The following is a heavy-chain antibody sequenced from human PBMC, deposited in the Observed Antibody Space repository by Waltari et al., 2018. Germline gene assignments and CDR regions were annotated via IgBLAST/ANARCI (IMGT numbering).Heavy chain of an antibody. CDR1: GFTFSSYS. J-gene: IGHJ4*02. V-gene: IGHV3-48*04. D-gene: IGHD3-22*01. Sequence: EVQLVESGGGLVQPGGSLRLSCAASGFTFSSYSMNWVRQAPGKGLEWVSYISSSSSTIYYADSVKGRFTISTDNAKNSLYLQMNSLRAEDTAVYYCATSTYYYDSSGYFLYYFDYWGQGTLVTVSS. CDR3: ATSTYYYDSSGYFLYYFDY. CDR2: ISSSSSTI.